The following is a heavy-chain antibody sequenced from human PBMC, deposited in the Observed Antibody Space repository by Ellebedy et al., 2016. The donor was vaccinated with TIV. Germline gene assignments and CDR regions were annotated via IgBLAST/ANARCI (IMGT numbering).Heavy chain of an antibody. J-gene: IGHJ4*02. V-gene: IGHV3-7*03. Sequence: GESLKISCAASGITFSQYWMNWVRQAPGKGLEWLANINQDGTVPDYLDSLKGRFSISRDNAKNLLFLQMHSLRAEDTAVYYCARDSGRRRSWDNDYWGQGTLVTVSS. CDR3: ARDSGRRRSWDNDY. CDR2: INQDGTVP. CDR1: GITFSQYW. D-gene: IGHD3-10*01.